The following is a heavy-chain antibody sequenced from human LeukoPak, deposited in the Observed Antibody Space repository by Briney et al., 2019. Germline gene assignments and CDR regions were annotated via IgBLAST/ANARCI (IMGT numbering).Heavy chain of an antibody. D-gene: IGHD2-15*01. CDR3: ARGGCSGSSCYLGYYYMDA. CDR1: GGSISSYY. J-gene: IGHJ6*03. CDR2: IYYSGSN. Sequence: PETLSLTCPVAGGSISSYYWSWIRQPPGRGLEWIGYIYYSGSNNYNTSLKSRVTISVDTPKNQFSWKRRPLTAADTAVYYCARGGCSGSSCYLGYYYMDAWGKGNTVAISS. V-gene: IGHV4-59*01.